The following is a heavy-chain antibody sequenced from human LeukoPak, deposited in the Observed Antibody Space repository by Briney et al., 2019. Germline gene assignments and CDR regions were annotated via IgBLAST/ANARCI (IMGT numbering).Heavy chain of an antibody. CDR3: AKEIQIYSSSWYGGADY. Sequence: GGSLRLSCAASGFTFSSYAMSWVRKAPGEGLEWVSGIIGSGGSTYYAESVRGRFTISRDNSKNTLYLQINSLRAEDTAVYYCAKEIQIYSSSWYGGADYWGQGTLVTVSS. D-gene: IGHD6-13*01. CDR2: IIGSGGST. J-gene: IGHJ4*02. CDR1: GFTFSSYA. V-gene: IGHV3-23*01.